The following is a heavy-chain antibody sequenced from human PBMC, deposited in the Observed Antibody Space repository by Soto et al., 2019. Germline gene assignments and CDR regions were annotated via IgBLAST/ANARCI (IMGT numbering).Heavy chain of an antibody. CDR2: IFPGDSDT. V-gene: IGHV5-51*01. Sequence: GESLKISCKGSGYKLANYWIGWVRQMPGKGLEWMGMIFPGDSDTKNSPSLQGQITMSVDKSDSSAYLQWRSRKASDTAMYYCAAGYTTGPDAFDIWGQGTMVTVSS. CDR3: AAGYTTGPDAFDI. J-gene: IGHJ3*02. D-gene: IGHD6-13*01. CDR1: GYKLANYW.